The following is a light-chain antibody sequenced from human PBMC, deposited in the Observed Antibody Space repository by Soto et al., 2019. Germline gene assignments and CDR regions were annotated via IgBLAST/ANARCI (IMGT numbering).Light chain of an antibody. CDR2: SSN. Sequence: QSVLTQPPSASGTPGQRVTISCSGSSSNIGSNSVNWYQQLPGTAPKLLMYSSNQRPSGVXXXXSGSKSGTSASLAISGLXXXXXXXYYCAAWDDSLNGVVFGGGTKLTVL. J-gene: IGLJ2*01. CDR3: AAWDDSLNGVV. CDR1: SSNIGSNS. V-gene: IGLV1-44*01.